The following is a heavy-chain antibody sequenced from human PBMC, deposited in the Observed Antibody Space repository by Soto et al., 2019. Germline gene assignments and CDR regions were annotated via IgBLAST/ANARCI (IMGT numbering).Heavy chain of an antibody. J-gene: IGHJ4*02. D-gene: IGHD4-4*01. CDR3: AKSRGDSWTTYFFDY. V-gene: IGHV3-23*01. CDR2: ISGSGQTT. CDR1: GFTFSSYS. Sequence: EVQLLESGGGSVQPGGSLILSCAASGFTFSSYSLSWLRQAPGKGLEWVSGISGSGQTTHYRDSVKDRFTISRDNFRNTLYLQVNSLRAEDTAVYFCAKSRGDSWTTYFFDYWGQGALVTVSS.